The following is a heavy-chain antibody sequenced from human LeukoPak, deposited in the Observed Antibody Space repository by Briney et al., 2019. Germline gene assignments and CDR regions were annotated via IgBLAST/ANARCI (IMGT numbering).Heavy chain of an antibody. J-gene: IGHJ4*02. CDR2: TYYRSKWYN. CDR3: ARDRRCSGGSCYYFDY. CDR1: GDSVSSNSAA. V-gene: IGHV6-1*01. D-gene: IGHD2-15*01. Sequence: SQTLSLTCAISGDSVSSNSAAWNWIRQSPSRGLEWLGRTYYRSKWYNDYAVSVKSRITINTDTSKNQFSLQLNSVTPEDTAVYYCARDRRCSGGSCYYFDYWGQGTLVTVSS.